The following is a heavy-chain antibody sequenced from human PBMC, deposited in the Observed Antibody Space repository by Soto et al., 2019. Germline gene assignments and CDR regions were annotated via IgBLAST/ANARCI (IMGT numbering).Heavy chain of an antibody. J-gene: IGHJ4*02. D-gene: IGHD3-22*01. CDR2: ISAYNGNT. Sequence: GASVKVSCKASGYTFTSYGISWVRQAPGQGLEWMGWISAYNGNTNYAQKLQGRVTMTTDTSTSTAYMELRSLRSDDTAVYYCARRPITYYYDSSGPRYTEINDYWGQGTLVTVSS. CDR3: ARRPITYYYDSSGPRYTEINDY. CDR1: GYTFTSYG. V-gene: IGHV1-18*01.